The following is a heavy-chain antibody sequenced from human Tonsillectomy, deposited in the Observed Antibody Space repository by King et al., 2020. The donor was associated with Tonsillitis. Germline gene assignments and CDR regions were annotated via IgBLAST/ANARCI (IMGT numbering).Heavy chain of an antibody. CDR1: GFTFSGYA. CDR3: AKDSVPSVITIFGTDFDY. D-gene: IGHD3-3*01. V-gene: IGHV3-23*04. Sequence: VQLVESGGGLVQPGGSLRLSCAASGFTFSGYAMSWVRQAPGTGLEWVSSISGSGGSTYYTDSVKGRFTISRDNSKNTLYLQMNSLRAEDTAIYYCAKDSVPSVITIFGTDFDYWGQGTLVTVSS. CDR2: ISGSGGST. J-gene: IGHJ4*02.